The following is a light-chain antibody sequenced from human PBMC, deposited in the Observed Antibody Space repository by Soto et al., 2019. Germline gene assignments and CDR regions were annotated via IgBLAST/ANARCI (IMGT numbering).Light chain of an antibody. J-gene: IGKJ2*01. CDR1: QSVSSY. CDR2: DAS. Sequence: EIVLTQSPATLSLSPGERATLSCRASQSVSSYLAWYQQKPGQAPRLLIYDASNRSTGIPARFSGSGSGTDFTLTISSREPEDFAVYYCQQRSNWPPYTVGQGTKLEIK. V-gene: IGKV3-11*01. CDR3: QQRSNWPPYT.